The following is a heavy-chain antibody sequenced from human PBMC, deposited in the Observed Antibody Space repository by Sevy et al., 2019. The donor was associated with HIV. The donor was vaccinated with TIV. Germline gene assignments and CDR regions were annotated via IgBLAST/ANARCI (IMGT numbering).Heavy chain of an antibody. Sequence: SETLSLTCTVSGGSISSYDWSWIRQPPGKGLEWIEYIYYSGSTNYNPTLKSRVTISVDTSKNQFSLKLSSVTAADTAVYYCARGVREWPYYYYYMDVWGKGTTVTVSS. V-gene: IGHV4-59*01. CDR1: GGSISSYD. J-gene: IGHJ6*03. CDR2: IYYSGST. CDR3: ARGVREWPYYYYYMDV. D-gene: IGHD3-10*01.